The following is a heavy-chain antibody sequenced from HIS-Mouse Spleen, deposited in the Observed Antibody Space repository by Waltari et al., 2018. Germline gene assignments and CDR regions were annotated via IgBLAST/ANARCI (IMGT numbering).Heavy chain of an antibody. CDR3: AREGTMVRGVIMGFDY. J-gene: IGHJ4*02. CDR2: IIPSLGIA. D-gene: IGHD3-10*01. CDR1: GGTFSSYA. V-gene: IGHV1-69*04. Sequence: QVQLVQSGAEVKKPGSSVKVSCKASGGTFSSYAISWVRQAPGQGLEWMGRIIPSLGIANYAQKFQGRVTITADKSTSTAYMELSSLRSEDTAVYYCAREGTMVRGVIMGFDYWGQGTLVTVSS.